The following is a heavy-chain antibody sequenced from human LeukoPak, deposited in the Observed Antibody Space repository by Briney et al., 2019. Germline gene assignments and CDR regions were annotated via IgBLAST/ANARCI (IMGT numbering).Heavy chain of an antibody. CDR1: GGSFSGYY. CDR2: INHGGST. J-gene: IGHJ4*02. CDR3: ARHPRGIAVAGMPDY. V-gene: IGHV4-34*01. D-gene: IGHD6-19*01. Sequence: KSSETLSLTCAVYGGSFSGYYWSWIRQPPGKGLEWIGEINHGGSTNYNPSLKSRVTISVDTSKNQFSLKLSSVTAADTAVYYCARHPRGIAVAGMPDYWGQGTLVTVSS.